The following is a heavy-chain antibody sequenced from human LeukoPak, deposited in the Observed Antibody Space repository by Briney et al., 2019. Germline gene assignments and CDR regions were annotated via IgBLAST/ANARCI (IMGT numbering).Heavy chain of an antibody. CDR3: AKDGKNYFDY. J-gene: IGHJ4*02. CDR1: GFTFDDYS. CDR2: ISWDGGST. V-gene: IGHV3-43D*03. Sequence: GGSLRLSCAASGFTFDDYSMHWVRQAPGKGLEWVSLISWDGGSTYYADSVKGRFTISRDNSKNSLYLQMNSLRADDTALYYCAKDGKNYFDYWGQGTLVTVSS.